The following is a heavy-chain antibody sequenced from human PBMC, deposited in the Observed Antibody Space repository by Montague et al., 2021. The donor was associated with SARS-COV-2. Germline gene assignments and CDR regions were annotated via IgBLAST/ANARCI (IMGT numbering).Heavy chain of an antibody. Sequence: SETLSLTCAVSGGSISSSNWWSWVRQPPGKGLEWIGEIYHSGSTNYNPSLKSRVTISVDKSKNQFYLKLSSVTAADTAVYYCARRPLGYYYYGMDVWGQGTMVTVSS. CDR2: IYHSGST. V-gene: IGHV4-4*02. CDR1: GGSISSSNW. J-gene: IGHJ6*02. CDR3: ARRPLGYYYYGMDV.